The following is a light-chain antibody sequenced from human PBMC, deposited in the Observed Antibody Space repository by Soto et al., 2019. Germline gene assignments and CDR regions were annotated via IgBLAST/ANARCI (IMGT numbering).Light chain of an antibody. Sequence: ESVWTQSRGTLSLSPGERATLSCRASQSVSSSYLAWYQQKPGQAPRLLIYGASSRATGIPDRFSGSGSGTDFTLTISRLEPEDFAVYYCQQYGSSPGTFGQGTKVDI. J-gene: IGKJ1*01. CDR2: GAS. CDR1: QSVSSSY. CDR3: QQYGSSPGT. V-gene: IGKV3-20*01.